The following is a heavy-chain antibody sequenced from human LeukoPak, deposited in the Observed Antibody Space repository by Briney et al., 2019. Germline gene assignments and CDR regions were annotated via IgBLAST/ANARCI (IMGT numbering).Heavy chain of an antibody. Sequence: SETLSLTCTVCRGSITSYYWSWIRQPAGKGLEWIVRIYTSGSTNYNPSLKRRVTMSVETSKNQFSLKLSSVTAADTAVYYCAGGGYTFRYFFDYWGQGTLVTVSS. D-gene: IGHD5-24*01. V-gene: IGHV4-4*07. J-gene: IGHJ4*02. CDR2: IYTSGST. CDR3: AGGGYTFRYFFDY. CDR1: RGSITSYY.